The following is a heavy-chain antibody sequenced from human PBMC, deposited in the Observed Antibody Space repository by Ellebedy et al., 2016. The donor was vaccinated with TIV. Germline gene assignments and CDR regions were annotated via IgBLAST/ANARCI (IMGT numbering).Heavy chain of an antibody. J-gene: IGHJ3*01. Sequence: SETLSLXXAVSGGTISRYYWNWIRHSPGKGLEWIGIFYDSEVTNYKSSLRSRVTISGDTSKNEVSLKMTSVTVADTAVYYCARFLGTGSYDALGLWGQGTMVTVSS. CDR1: GGTISRYY. CDR2: FYDSEVT. CDR3: ARFLGTGSYDALGL. D-gene: IGHD3-10*01. V-gene: IGHV4-4*08.